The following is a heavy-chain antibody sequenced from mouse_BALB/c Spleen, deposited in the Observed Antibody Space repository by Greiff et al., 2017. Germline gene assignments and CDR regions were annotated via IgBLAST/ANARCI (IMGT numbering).Heavy chain of an antibody. CDR2: IRSKSNNYAT. Sequence: EVKLVESGGGLVQPKGSLKLSCAASGFTFNTYAMHWVCQAPGKGLEWVARIRSKSNNYATYYADSVKDRFTISRDDSQSMLYLQMNNLKTEDTAMYYCLRELSGPYWYFDVWGAGTTVTVSS. V-gene: IGHV10-3*03. J-gene: IGHJ1*01. CDR3: LRELSGPYWYFDV. CDR1: GFTFNTYA. D-gene: IGHD1-3*01.